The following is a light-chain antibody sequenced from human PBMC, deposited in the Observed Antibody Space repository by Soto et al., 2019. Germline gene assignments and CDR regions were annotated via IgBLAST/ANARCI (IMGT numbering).Light chain of an antibody. Sequence: EIVVTQSPGTLSLSPGERATLSCRASQSVSTNFLAWYQQRPGQAPRLLIYAASTRATGIPDTFSGSASGTDFTLTSSRLEPEDFAVYYCQQYKAFGGGTKVEIK. CDR1: QSVSTNF. V-gene: IGKV3-20*01. J-gene: IGKJ4*01. CDR3: QQYKA. CDR2: AAS.